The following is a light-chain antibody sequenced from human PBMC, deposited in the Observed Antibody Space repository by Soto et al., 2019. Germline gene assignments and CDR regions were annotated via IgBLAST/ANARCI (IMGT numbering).Light chain of an antibody. Sequence: DIQMTQSPSTLSASVGYRYTFTCRASQTISTYVAWYQQKPGAAPHLLIYAASSLQSGVPSRFSGSGSGTDFTLTISSRQREDFATYYCQQSYSSWWTFGQGTEVDI. J-gene: IGKJ1*01. CDR3: QQSYSSWWT. CDR1: QTISTY. V-gene: IGKV1-39*01. CDR2: AAS.